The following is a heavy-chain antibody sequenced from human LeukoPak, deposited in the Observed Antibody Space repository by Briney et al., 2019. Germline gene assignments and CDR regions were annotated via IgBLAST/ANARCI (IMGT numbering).Heavy chain of an antibody. Sequence: SVKVSCKASGGTFSSYAISWVRQAPGQGLEWMGRIIPIFGIANYAQKFQGRVTITADKPTSTAYMELSSLRSEDTAVYYCASSKSGDSYGYRVRYFDLWGRGTLVTVSS. CDR1: GGTFSSYA. D-gene: IGHD5-18*01. J-gene: IGHJ2*01. CDR2: IIPIFGIA. V-gene: IGHV1-69*04. CDR3: ASSKSGDSYGYRVRYFDL.